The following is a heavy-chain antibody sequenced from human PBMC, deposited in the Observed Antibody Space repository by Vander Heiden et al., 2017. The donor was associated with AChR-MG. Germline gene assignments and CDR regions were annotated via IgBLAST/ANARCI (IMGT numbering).Heavy chain of an antibody. J-gene: IGHJ3*02. CDR2: IKQNVNER. V-gene: IGHV3-7*01. CDR1: GFTLSSVW. Sequence: EEQLVESGGGLVQPGGSLRLPCASSGFTLSSVWMSWVRQAPGKGLEWVANIKQNVNERSYVDSVKGGFTISRDNARDKLFLQMNSLRVEDTALYYCVRVGPPLSASFNIWGQGTMVTVSS. D-gene: IGHD3-10*01. CDR3: VRVGPPLSASFNI.